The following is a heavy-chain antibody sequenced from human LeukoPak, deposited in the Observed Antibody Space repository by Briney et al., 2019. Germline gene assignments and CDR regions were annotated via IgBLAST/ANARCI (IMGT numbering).Heavy chain of an antibody. CDR1: GGSINSDSYY. D-gene: IGHD3-10*01. CDR3: ARDRGITTARGVPSWFDP. CDR2: IYTTGSP. V-gene: IGHV4-61*02. J-gene: IGHJ5*02. Sequence: PSQTLSLTCTVSGGSINSDSYYSTWIRQPAGKGLEWIGRIYTTGSPSYNPSLKSRVTMSIDTSKNLFSLKLSSVSAADTAVYYCARDRGITTARGVPSWFDPWGQGTLVTVSS.